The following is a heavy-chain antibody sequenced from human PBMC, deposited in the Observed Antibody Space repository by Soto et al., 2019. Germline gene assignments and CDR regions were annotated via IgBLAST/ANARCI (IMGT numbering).Heavy chain of an antibody. D-gene: IGHD2-8*02. J-gene: IGHJ6*02. CDR1: GFIFSSYD. CDR2: ITTTGDT. Sequence: GSLRLSCAASGFIFSSYDVHWVRQAPGKGLERVSVITTTGDTYYAASVKGRFTISRENAENSLYLQMNSLRAEDAAVYYCARVDPLHYWSYPYLHYYGRDGWGRGTTVTVSS. V-gene: IGHV3-13*01. CDR3: ARVDPLHYWSYPYLHYYGRDG.